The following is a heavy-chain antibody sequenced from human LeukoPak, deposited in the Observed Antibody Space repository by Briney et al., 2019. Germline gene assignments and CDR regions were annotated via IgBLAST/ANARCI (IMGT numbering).Heavy chain of an antibody. CDR1: GFTFSYYS. CDR3: AREYSSSSDRLDY. J-gene: IGHJ4*02. V-gene: IGHV3-21*01. CDR2: ISSSGSYI. D-gene: IGHD6-6*01. Sequence: GGSLTLSCAASGFTFSYYSMNWVRQAPGKGLEWVSSISSSGSYIYYADSVKGRFTLSRDNDEKSLYLQMNILRAEDTAVYYCAREYSSSSDRLDYWGQGTVVTVSS.